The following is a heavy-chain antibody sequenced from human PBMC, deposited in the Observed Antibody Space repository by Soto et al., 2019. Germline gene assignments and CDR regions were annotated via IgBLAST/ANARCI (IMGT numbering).Heavy chain of an antibody. J-gene: IGHJ4*02. D-gene: IGHD6-19*01. CDR1: GYTFTSYG. CDR3: ARVVAGESFDY. Sequence: GASVKVSCKASGYTFTSYGISWVRQAPGQGLEWMGWISAYNGNTNYAQKLQGSVTMTTGTSTSTAYMELRSLRSDDTAVYYCARVVAGESFDYWGQGTLVTVSS. V-gene: IGHV1-18*01. CDR2: ISAYNGNT.